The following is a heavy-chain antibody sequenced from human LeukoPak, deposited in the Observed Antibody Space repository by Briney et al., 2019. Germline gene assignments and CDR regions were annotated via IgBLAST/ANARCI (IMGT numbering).Heavy chain of an antibody. V-gene: IGHV2-26*01. J-gene: IGHJ5*02. CDR1: GFSLSNARMG. CDR3: ARARRYSGYDRWFDP. CDR2: ILSSDEK. Sequence: NKSGPVLVKPTETLTLTCTVSGFSLSNARMGVGWIRQPPGKALEWLAHILSSDEKSYSTSLRTRLTISKDTSKSQVVLTMTNMDPVDTATYYCARARRYSGYDRWFDPWGQGTLVTVSS. D-gene: IGHD5-12*01.